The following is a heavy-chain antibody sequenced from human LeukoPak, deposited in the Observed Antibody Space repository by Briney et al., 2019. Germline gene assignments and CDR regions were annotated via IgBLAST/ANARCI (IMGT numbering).Heavy chain of an antibody. CDR3: ARVKGYSSSWYAPYYYYMDV. D-gene: IGHD6-13*01. V-gene: IGHV1-8*01. CDR1: GYTFTSYD. Sequence: ASVKVSCKASGYTFTSYDINWVRQATGQGLEWMGWMNPNSGNTGYAQKFQGRDTMARNTSISTAYMELSSLRSEDTAVYYCARVKGYSSSWYAPYYYYMDVWGKGTTVTVSS. CDR2: MNPNSGNT. J-gene: IGHJ6*03.